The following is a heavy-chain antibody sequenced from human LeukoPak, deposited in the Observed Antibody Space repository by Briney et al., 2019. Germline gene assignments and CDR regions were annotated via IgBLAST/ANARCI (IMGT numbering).Heavy chain of an antibody. Sequence: SETLSLTCTVSGGSISSGGYYWSWIRQHPGKGLEWIGYTYYSGSTYYNPSLKSRVTISVDTSKIQFSLKLSSVTAADTAVYYCATNPQGSFDYWGQGTLVTVSS. V-gene: IGHV4-31*03. J-gene: IGHJ4*02. CDR2: TYYSGST. CDR1: GGSISSGGYY. CDR3: ATNPQGSFDY.